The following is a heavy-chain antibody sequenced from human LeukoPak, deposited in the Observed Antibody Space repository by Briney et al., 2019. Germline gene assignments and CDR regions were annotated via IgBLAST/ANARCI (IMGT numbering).Heavy chain of an antibody. D-gene: IGHD6-19*01. CDR1: GGSINNYY. V-gene: IGHV4-59*01. J-gene: IGHJ6*02. CDR2: IFDNGNT. CDR3: ARNPAGYYYYYGMDV. Sequence: SETLSLTCTVSGGSINNYYWSWIRQPPGKGLEWIGYIFDNGNTNYNPSLKSRVTISLDTSKNQFSLKLSSVTAADTAVYYCARNPAGYYYYYGMDVWGQGTTVTVSS.